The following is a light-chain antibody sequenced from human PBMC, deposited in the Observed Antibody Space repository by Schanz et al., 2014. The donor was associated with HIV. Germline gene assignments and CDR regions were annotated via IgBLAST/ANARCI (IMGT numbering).Light chain of an antibody. CDR1: QTVSSNS. V-gene: IGKV3-20*01. J-gene: IGKJ1*01. Sequence: EIVLTQSPVILSLSPGERATLSCRASQTVSSNSLGWYQQKRGQVPRLLIYSTSRRANGIPDRFSGSGSGTDFTLTISRLEPEDFALYFCQQYDDWPPGGTFGLGTKVEIK. CDR3: QQYDDWPPGGT. CDR2: STS.